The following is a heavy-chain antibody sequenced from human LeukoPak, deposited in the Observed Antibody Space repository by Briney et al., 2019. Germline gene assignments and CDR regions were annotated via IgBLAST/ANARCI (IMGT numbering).Heavy chain of an antibody. Sequence: SETLSLTCAVYGVTFSGYYWSWIRQPPGKGLEWIGQINHSGSSNYNPSLKSRVTISVDTSKKQFFLKLRSVTAADTAVYYCARTNRPRPYSSGWSRWGQGTLVTVCS. D-gene: IGHD6-19*01. CDR3: ARTNRPRPYSSGWSR. CDR1: GVTFSGYY. CDR2: INHSGSS. J-gene: IGHJ4*02. V-gene: IGHV4-34*01.